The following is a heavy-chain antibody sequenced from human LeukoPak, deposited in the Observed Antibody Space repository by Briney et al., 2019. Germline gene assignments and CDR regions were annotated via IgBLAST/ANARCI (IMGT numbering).Heavy chain of an antibody. CDR2: IRYDGSNK. J-gene: IGHJ4*02. V-gene: IGHV3-30*02. CDR1: GFTFSSYG. Sequence: GGSLRLSCAASGFTFSSYGMHWVRQAPGKGLEWVAFIRYDGSNKYYADSVKGRFTMSRDNSKNTLYLQMNSLRAEDTAVYYCAKDRYYDSSGYFNYFDYWGQGTLVTVSS. D-gene: IGHD3-22*01. CDR3: AKDRYYDSSGYFNYFDY.